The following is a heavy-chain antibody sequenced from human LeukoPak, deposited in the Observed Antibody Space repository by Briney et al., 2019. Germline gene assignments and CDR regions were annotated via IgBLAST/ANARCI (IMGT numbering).Heavy chain of an antibody. J-gene: IGHJ4*02. CDR2: IKQDGSEK. Sequence: GGSLRLSCADSGFTFSSYRMSWVRHAPGKGLEWVANIKQDGSEKYYVDSVKGRFTISRDNAKNSLYLQMNSLRAEDTAVYYCARVGHYDSSGYYYHFDYWGQGTLVTVSS. V-gene: IGHV3-7*01. CDR1: GFTFSSYR. D-gene: IGHD3-22*01. CDR3: ARVGHYDSSGYYYHFDY.